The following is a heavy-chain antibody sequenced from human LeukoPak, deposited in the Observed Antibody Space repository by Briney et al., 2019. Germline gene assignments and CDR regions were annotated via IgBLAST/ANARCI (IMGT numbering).Heavy chain of an antibody. D-gene: IGHD2-15*01. V-gene: IGHV1-2*02. CDR2: INPNSGGT. CDR3: AREERILGYSSGGSCYPVNLVDY. CDR1: GYTFTCYY. Sequence: ASVKVSCKASGYTFTCYYMHWVRQAPGQGLEWMGWINPNSGGTNYAQKFQGRVTMTRDTSISTAYMELSRLRSDDTAVYYCAREERILGYSSGGSCYPVNLVDYWGQGTLVTVSS. J-gene: IGHJ4*02.